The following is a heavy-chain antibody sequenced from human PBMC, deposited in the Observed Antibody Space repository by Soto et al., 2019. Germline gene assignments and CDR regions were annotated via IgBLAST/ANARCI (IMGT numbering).Heavy chain of an antibody. CDR1: GFTFSSYA. Sequence: GGSLRLSCAASGFTFSSYAMSWVRQAPGKGLEWVSAISGSGGDTYYADSVKGRFTISRDNSKNTLYLQMNSLRAEDTAVYYCAKRSVGFWSGYSDYWGQGTLVTVSS. CDR2: ISGSGGDT. V-gene: IGHV3-23*01. CDR3: AKRSVGFWSGYSDY. J-gene: IGHJ4*02. D-gene: IGHD3-3*01.